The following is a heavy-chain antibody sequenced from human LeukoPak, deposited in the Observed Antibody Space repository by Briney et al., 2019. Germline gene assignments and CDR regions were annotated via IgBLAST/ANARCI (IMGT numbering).Heavy chain of an antibody. V-gene: IGHV3-30*02. CDR1: GFTFSSYG. D-gene: IGHD3-9*01. CDR2: IRYDGSNK. CDR3: ARVRMGSRYFDWLPNNYYYYYMDV. Sequence: GGSLRLSCAASGFTFSSYGMHWVRQAPGKGLEWVAFIRYDGSNKYYADSVKGRFTISRDNSKNTLYLQMNSLRAEDTAVYYCARVRMGSRYFDWLPNNYYYYYMDVWGKGTTVTVSS. J-gene: IGHJ6*03.